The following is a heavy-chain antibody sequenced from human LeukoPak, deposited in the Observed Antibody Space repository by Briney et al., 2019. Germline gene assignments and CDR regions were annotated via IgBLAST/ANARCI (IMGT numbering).Heavy chain of an antibody. CDR3: ARGATGAFDI. J-gene: IGHJ3*02. CDR2: IYHSGST. Sequence: SQTLSLTCAVSGGSISSGGFSLSWIRQPPGKGLEWIGYIYHSGSTYYNPSLKSRVTISVDRSKNQFSLKLSSVTAADTAVYYCARGATGAFDIWGQGTMVTVSS. V-gene: IGHV4-30-2*01. D-gene: IGHD1-26*01. CDR1: GGSISSGGFS.